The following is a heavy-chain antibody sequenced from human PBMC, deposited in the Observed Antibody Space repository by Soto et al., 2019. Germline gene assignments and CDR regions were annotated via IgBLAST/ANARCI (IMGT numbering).Heavy chain of an antibody. CDR2: IFYSGST. D-gene: IGHD6-13*01. V-gene: IGHV4-59*08. J-gene: IGHJ4*02. Sequence: PXXTLSLPCTVSGGSISSYYWRWIRQPPGKGLEWIGYIFYSGSTNYNPSLKSRVTISVDTSKNQFSLKLTSVTAADTAVYYCAGRYSSSSDYWGQGTLVTVSS. CDR3: AGRYSSSSDY. CDR1: GGSISSYY.